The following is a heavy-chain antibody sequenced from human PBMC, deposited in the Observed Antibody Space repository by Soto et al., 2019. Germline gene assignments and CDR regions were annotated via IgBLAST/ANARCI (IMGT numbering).Heavy chain of an antibody. CDR3: TRGLFSGSSYSGSWYYFDS. Sequence: PSETLSLTCAVSGGSISSGGYSWSWIRQPPGKGLEWIGYIYHSGSTYYNPSLKSRVTISVDRSKNQFSLKLSSVTAADTAVYYCTRGLFSGSSYSGSWYYFDSWGQGTMVTSPQ. D-gene: IGHD1-26*01. V-gene: IGHV4-30-2*01. CDR1: GGSISSGGYS. J-gene: IGHJ4*02. CDR2: IYHSGST.